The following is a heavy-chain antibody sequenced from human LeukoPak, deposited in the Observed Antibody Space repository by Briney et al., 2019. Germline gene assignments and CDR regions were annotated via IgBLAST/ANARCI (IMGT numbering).Heavy chain of an antibody. CDR1: GGSFSGYY. J-gene: IGHJ5*02. V-gene: IGHV4-59*08. CDR3: ARGIDYDFWSGYTDNNWFDP. D-gene: IGHD3-3*01. CDR2: IYYRGST. Sequence: SETLSLTCAVYGGSFSGYYWSWIRQPPGKGLEWIGYIYYRGSTYYNPSLKSRVTISVDTSKNQFSLKLSSVTAADTAVYYCARGIDYDFWSGYTDNNWFDPWGQGTLVTVSS.